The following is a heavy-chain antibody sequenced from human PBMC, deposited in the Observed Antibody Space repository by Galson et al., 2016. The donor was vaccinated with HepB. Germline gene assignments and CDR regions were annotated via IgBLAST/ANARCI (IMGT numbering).Heavy chain of an antibody. CDR1: GYTFTTYH. CDR3: ARGHIVATVDYYYYGLDV. V-gene: IGHV1-3*01. D-gene: IGHD5-12*01. CDR2: INAANGDT. J-gene: IGHJ6*02. Sequence: VKVSCKASGYTFTTYHMHWVRQAPGQGLEWMGWINAANGDTKYSQKLQGRGTITWDTSANTAYMELSSLRSEDTAVYYCARGHIVATVDYYYYGLDVWGQGTTVTVSS.